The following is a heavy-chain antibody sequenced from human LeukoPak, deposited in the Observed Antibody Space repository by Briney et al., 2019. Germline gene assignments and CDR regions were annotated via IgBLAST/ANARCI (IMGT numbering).Heavy chain of an antibody. CDR2: ISGSGGST. Sequence: GGSLRLSCAASGLTFSSYGMSWVRQAPGKGLEWVSAISGSGGSTYYADSVKGRFTISRDNSKNTLYLRMNSLRAEDTAVYYCAKVKGVGELLDYVDVWGKGTTVTISS. J-gene: IGHJ6*03. CDR1: GLTFSSYG. V-gene: IGHV3-23*01. D-gene: IGHD1-26*01. CDR3: AKVKGVGELLDYVDV.